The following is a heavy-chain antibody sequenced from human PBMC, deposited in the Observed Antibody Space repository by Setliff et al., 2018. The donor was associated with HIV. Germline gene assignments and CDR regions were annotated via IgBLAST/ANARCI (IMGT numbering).Heavy chain of an antibody. J-gene: IGHJ4*02. CDR2: INGGNGNT. CDR3: ARVGTSGFRSDFHFDY. CDR1: GYTFTSYA. V-gene: IGHV1-3*01. D-gene: IGHD2-8*01. Sequence: ASVKVSCKASGYTFTSYAMHWVRQAPGQRLEWMGWINGGNGNTKYAQNVQGRVTMTTDTSASTAYMEVRRLRSDDTAVYYCARVGTSGFRSDFHFDYWGQGTLVTVSS.